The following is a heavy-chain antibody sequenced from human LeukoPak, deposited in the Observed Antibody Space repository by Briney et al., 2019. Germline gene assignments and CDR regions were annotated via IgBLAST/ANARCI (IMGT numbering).Heavy chain of an antibody. CDR2: IYYSGST. Sequence: SETLSLTCTVSGGSISSSSYYWGWIRQPPGKGLEWIGSIYYSGSTYYNPSLKSRVTISVDTSKNQFSLKLSSVTAEDTAVYYCARDRIITMIVGFNQGYFDLWGRGTLVTVSS. V-gene: IGHV4-39*07. D-gene: IGHD3-22*01. CDR3: ARDRIITMIVGFNQGYFDL. J-gene: IGHJ2*01. CDR1: GGSISSSSYY.